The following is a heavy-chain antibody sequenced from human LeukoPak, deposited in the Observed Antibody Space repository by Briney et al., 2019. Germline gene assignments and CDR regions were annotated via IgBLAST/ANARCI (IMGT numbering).Heavy chain of an antibody. J-gene: IGHJ4*02. CDR2: ISYDGSNK. D-gene: IGHD4-17*01. CDR1: GFTFSSYG. V-gene: IGHV3-30*18. Sequence: GGSLRLSCAASGFTFSSYGMHWVRQAPGKGREWGAVISYDGSNKYYADSVKGRFTISRDNSKNTLYLQMNSLRAEDTAVYYCAKDYLYGDYFDYWGQGTLVTVSS. CDR3: AKDYLYGDYFDY.